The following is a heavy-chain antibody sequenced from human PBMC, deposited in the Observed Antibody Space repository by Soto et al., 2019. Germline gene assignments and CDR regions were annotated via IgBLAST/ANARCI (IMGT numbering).Heavy chain of an antibody. CDR1: GGSFSGYY. CDR2: INHSGST. Sequence: SETLSLTCAVYGGSFSGYYWSWIRQPPGKGLEWIGEINHSGSTNYNPSLKSRVTISVDTSKNQFSLKLSSVTAADTAVYYCARGGGGSSSSDNWFDPWGQGTLVTVSS. D-gene: IGHD6-6*01. CDR3: ARGGGGSSSSDNWFDP. J-gene: IGHJ5*02. V-gene: IGHV4-34*01.